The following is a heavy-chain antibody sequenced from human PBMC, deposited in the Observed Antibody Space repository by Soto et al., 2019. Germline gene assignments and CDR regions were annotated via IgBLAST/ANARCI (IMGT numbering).Heavy chain of an antibody. D-gene: IGHD6-13*01. CDR1: GGSTSSSNW. CDR2: IYHSGST. J-gene: IGHJ3*02. Sequence: WETLSLTCTVSGGSTSSSNWWSWVRQPPGKGLEWIGEIYHSGSTNYNPSLQSRVTISVDKSENQFSLKMRSVTAADTAVYYCARSPSSSWYGGGAFDIWGQGTMVTVS. V-gene: IGHV4-4*02. CDR3: ARSPSSSWYGGGAFDI.